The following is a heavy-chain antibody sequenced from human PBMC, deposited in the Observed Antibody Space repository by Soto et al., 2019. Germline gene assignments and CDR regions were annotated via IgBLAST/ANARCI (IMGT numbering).Heavy chain of an antibody. CDR1: GGSFSGYY. CDR3: ARGTPTSSGSSGDFDY. V-gene: IGHV4-34*01. Sequence: NPSETLSLTCAVYGGSFSGYYWSWIRQPPGKGLEWIGEINHSGSTNYNPSLKSRVTISIDTSKNQFSLKLSSVTAADTAVYYCARGTPTSSGSSGDFDYWGQGTLVTVSS. J-gene: IGHJ4*02. CDR2: INHSGST. D-gene: IGHD6-19*01.